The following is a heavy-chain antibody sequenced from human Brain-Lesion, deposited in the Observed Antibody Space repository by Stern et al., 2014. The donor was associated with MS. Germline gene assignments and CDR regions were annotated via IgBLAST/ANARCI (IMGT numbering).Heavy chain of an antibody. Sequence: EVQLLESGGDLVQPGRSLRLSCAAFGFTFDDYAMHWVRQGPGKGLEGVAGIRWNSGTIGYADSVQGSFTTSRDNAYRSLYLQMNSLRPEDTALYYCARDITGSSAYFAYWGQGTLVTVSS. CDR3: ARDITGSSAYFAY. CDR1: GFTFDDYA. D-gene: IGHD1-14*01. V-gene: IGHV3-9*01. J-gene: IGHJ4*02. CDR2: IRWNSGTI.